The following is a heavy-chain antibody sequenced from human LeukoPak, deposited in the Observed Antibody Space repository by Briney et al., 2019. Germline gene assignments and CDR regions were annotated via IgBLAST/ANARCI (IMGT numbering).Heavy chain of an antibody. Sequence: PSETLSLTCAVYGGSFSGYYWSWIRQPPGKGLEWIGEINHSGSTNYNPSLKSRVTISVDTSKNQFSLKLSSVTAADTAVYYCARHPIRGYSYGRNWFDPWGQGTLVTVSS. V-gene: IGHV4-34*01. J-gene: IGHJ5*02. CDR2: INHSGST. CDR1: GGSFSGYY. D-gene: IGHD5-18*01. CDR3: ARHPIRGYSYGRNWFDP.